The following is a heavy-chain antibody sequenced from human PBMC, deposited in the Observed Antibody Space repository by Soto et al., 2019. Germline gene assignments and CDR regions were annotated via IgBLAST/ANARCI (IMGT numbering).Heavy chain of an antibody. CDR2: IDPSDSYT. CDR1: GYSFTSYW. J-gene: IGHJ6*02. Sequence: GESLKISWKGSGYSFTSYWISWVRQMPGKGLERMGRIDPSDSYTNYSPSFQGHVTISADKSISTAYLQWSSLKASDTAMFYCARRLAAAGYYYYGMDVWGQGTTVTVSS. CDR3: ARRLAAAGYYYYGMDV. V-gene: IGHV5-10-1*01. D-gene: IGHD6-13*01.